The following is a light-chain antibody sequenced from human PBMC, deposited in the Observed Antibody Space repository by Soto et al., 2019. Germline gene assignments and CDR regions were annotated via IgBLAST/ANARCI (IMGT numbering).Light chain of an antibody. CDR2: DVS. J-gene: IGKJ2*01. V-gene: IGKV1-5*01. CDR1: QTIGYW. CDR3: QQSDDYSHT. Sequence: DIQMTQSPSTLSASVGDTVTITCRASQTIGYWLAWYQQKPGKAPKLLIYDVSTLGSGVPSRFRGSGSGTEFTLTISSLQPDDFATYYCQQSDDYSHTFGQGTKLEIK.